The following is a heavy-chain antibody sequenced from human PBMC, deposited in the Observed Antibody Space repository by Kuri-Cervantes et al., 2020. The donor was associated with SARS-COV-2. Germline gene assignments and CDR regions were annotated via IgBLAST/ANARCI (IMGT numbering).Heavy chain of an antibody. D-gene: IGHD5-18*01. CDR3: ARVGVRSYGVLDY. CDR1: GDSIRNHF. J-gene: IGHJ4*02. Sequence: SETLSLTCTVSGDSIRNHFWSWIRQPPGKGLEWIGYIYDSANTNYNTSLRSRVTMSVDTSKNQVSLKLTSVTAADTAVYFCARVGVRSYGVLDYWGQGTLVTVSS. V-gene: IGHV4-59*11. CDR2: IYDSANT.